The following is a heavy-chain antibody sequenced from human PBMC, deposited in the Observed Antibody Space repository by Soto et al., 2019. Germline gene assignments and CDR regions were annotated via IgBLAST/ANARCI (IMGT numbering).Heavy chain of an antibody. CDR2: IIPIFGTA. Sequence: QVQLVQSGAEVKKPGSSVKVSCKASGGTFSSYAISWVRQAPGQGLEWMGGIIPIFGTANYAQKVQGRVQITADEFPSKAQKGVSSLEIGDTGGYYCARQYEMGTTELGLRGQGNLVNVSS. J-gene: IGHJ4*02. CDR3: ARQYEMGTTELGL. D-gene: IGHD1-7*01. V-gene: IGHV1-69*12. CDR1: GGTFSSYA.